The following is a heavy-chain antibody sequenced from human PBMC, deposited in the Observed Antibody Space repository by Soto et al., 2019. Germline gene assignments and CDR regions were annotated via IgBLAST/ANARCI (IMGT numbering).Heavy chain of an antibody. J-gene: IGHJ6*02. D-gene: IGHD5-18*01. CDR2: IYYSGST. V-gene: IGHV4-31*03. CDR3: ARDPVPIQLWKRSYYYGMDV. CDR1: GGSISSGGYY. Sequence: PSETRSLTCTVSGGSISSGGYYWSWIRQHPGKGLEWIGYIYYSGSTYYNPSLKSRVTISVDTSKNQFSLKLSSVTAADTAVYYCARDPVPIQLWKRSYYYGMDVWGQGTTVTVSS.